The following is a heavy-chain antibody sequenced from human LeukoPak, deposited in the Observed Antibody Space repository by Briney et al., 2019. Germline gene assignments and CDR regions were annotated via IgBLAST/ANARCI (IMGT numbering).Heavy chain of an antibody. V-gene: IGHV1-2*02. CDR1: GYTFTGYY. J-gene: IGHJ6*03. CDR3: ARDWGYGYEYYMDV. D-gene: IGHD5-18*01. CDR2: INPNSGDT. Sequence: ASVKVSCKASGYTFTGYYMHWVRQAPGQGLAWMGWINPNSGDTNYAQKFQGRVTMTRDTSISTAYIELSRLRSDDTAVYYCARDWGYGYEYYMDVWGKGTTVTVSS.